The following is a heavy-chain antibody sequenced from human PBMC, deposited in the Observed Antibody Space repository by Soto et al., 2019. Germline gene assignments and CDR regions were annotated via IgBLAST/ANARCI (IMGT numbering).Heavy chain of an antibody. CDR2: ISAYNGNT. V-gene: IGHV1-18*04. Sequence: QVQLVQSGAEVKKPGASVKVSCTASGYTFSSYGIIWVRQAPGQGLEWMGWISAYNGNTNYAQKLQGRVTMTTDTSTSTAYIELRSLRSDDTAVYYCARVSLVSPYHSSGWYVSYYGMDVWGQGTTVTVSS. J-gene: IGHJ6*02. CDR1: GYTFSSYG. D-gene: IGHD6-19*01. CDR3: ARVSLVSPYHSSGWYVSYYGMDV.